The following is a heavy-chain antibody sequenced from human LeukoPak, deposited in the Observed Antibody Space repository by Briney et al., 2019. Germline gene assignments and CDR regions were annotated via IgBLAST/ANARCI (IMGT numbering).Heavy chain of an antibody. D-gene: IGHD1-26*01. CDR3: AKDSTGGNYYYGMDV. J-gene: IGHJ6*02. CDR2: IKQDGSEK. V-gene: IGHV3-7*03. Sequence: GGSLRLSCAAFSSYWMTWVRQAPGKGLEWVANIKQDGSEKYYVDSVKGRFTISRDNSKNSLYLQMNSLRTEDTALYYCAKDSTGGNYYYGMDVWGQGTTVTVSS. CDR1: SSYW.